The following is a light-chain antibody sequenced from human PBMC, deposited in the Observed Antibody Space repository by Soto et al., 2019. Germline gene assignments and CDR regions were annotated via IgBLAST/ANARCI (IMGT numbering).Light chain of an antibody. CDR2: GNS. J-gene: IGLJ2*01. CDR1: SSNIGAGYD. V-gene: IGLV1-40*01. CDR3: QSYDSSLNV. Sequence: QSVLTQPPSVSGAPGQRVTISCTGSSSNIGAGYDVHWYQQLPGTAPKLLIYGNSNRPSGVPDRFSGSTSGTSASLAITGLQAEDEADYYCQSYDSSLNVFGGGTKLTVL.